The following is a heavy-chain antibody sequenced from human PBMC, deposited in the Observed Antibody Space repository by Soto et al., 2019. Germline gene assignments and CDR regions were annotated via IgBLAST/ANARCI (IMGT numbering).Heavy chain of an antibody. CDR2: IYYSGST. CDR3: AIQLLCFGAELADFDS. CDR1: GGSISSSSYY. V-gene: IGHV4-39*01. D-gene: IGHD3-10*01. J-gene: IGHJ4*02. Sequence: SENPSLTCTVSGGSISSSSYYWGWIRQPPGKGLEWIGSIYYSGSTYYNPSLKSRVTISVDTSKNQFSLKLSSVTAADTAVYYCAIQLLCFGAELADFDSWSQGALVPVSS.